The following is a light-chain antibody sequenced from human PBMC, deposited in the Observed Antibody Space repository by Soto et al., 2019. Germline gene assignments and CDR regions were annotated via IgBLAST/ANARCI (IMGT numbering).Light chain of an antibody. CDR2: GAS. Sequence: EIVLTQSPGTLSLSPGERATLSCRASQTVISSYLGWYQQKAGQAPRLLIYGASGSATGIPDRFSGSGSVTDFTLPISGLEPEHFAVYYWQHYAMSPPFTFGPGTKVDIQ. CDR1: QTVISSY. J-gene: IGKJ3*01. CDR3: QHYAMSPPFT. V-gene: IGKV3-20*01.